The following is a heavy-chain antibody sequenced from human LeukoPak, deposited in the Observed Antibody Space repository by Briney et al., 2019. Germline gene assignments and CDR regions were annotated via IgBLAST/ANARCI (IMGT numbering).Heavy chain of an antibody. CDR1: GGSISTTNW. V-gene: IGHV4-4*02. J-gene: IGHJ4*02. CDR3: AREGGPYRPLDY. CDR2: VHLSGRT. Sequence: SETLSLTCGVSGGSISTTNWWTWVRQPPGEGLEWIGEVHLSGRTHYNPSLESRVTMSVDMSENHISLRLTSVTAADTAVYYCAREGGPYRPLDYSGQGTLVTVSS.